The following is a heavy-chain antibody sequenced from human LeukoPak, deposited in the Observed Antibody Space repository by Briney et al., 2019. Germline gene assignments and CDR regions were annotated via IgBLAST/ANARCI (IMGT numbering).Heavy chain of an antibody. J-gene: IGHJ3*02. D-gene: IGHD2-2*01. CDR2: INLDSGAT. CDR1: GYTFTAYY. Sequence: ASVKVSCKAFGYTFTAYYMHWVRQAPGQGFEWMGWINLDSGATDYAQKFQGRVTMARDTSISTAYMELSSLRSEDTAVYYCARRNCSSTSCSRSGAFDIWGQGTMVTVSS. CDR3: ARRNCSSTSCSRSGAFDI. V-gene: IGHV1-2*02.